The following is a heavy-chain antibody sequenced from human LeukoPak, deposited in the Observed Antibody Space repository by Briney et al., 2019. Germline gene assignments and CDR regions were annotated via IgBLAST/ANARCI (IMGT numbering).Heavy chain of an antibody. J-gene: IGHJ3*02. Sequence: PSETLSLTCAVYGGSFNDYYWNWIRQPPGKGLEWIGEINLRGSTTYNPSLKSRVTISLDESKNQFSLKLSSVTAADTAVYYCARYSRTGRKGLMIVVATKGTNAFDIWGQGTMVTVSS. D-gene: IGHD3-22*01. CDR3: ARYSRTGRKGLMIVVATKGTNAFDI. CDR2: INLRGST. CDR1: GGSFNDYY. V-gene: IGHV4-34*01.